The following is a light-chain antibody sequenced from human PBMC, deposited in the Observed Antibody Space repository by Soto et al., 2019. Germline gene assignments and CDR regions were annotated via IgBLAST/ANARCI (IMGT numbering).Light chain of an antibody. CDR1: NSVGSY. CDR2: DAS. Sequence: ETVLTQSPATLSLSPGERATPSGRASNSVGSYLAWYQQIPGQAPRLLIYDASTRATGIPARFSGSGSGTDFTLTISSLEPEDFAVYYCQQRNSWPPIFTFGPGTKVDIK. V-gene: IGKV3-11*01. CDR3: QQRNSWPPIFT. J-gene: IGKJ3*01.